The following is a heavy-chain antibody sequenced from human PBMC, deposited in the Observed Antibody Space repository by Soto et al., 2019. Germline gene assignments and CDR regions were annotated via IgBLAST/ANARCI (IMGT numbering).Heavy chain of an antibody. CDR1: GGSISSYY. V-gene: IGHV4-59*01. D-gene: IGHD3-22*01. Sequence: SETLSLTCTVSGGSISSYYWSWIRQPPGKGLEWIGYIYYSGSTNYNPSLKSRVTISVDTSKNQFSLKLSSVTAADTAVYYCARVASYYYDSSGYYYFDYWGQGTLVTVSS. CDR3: ARVASYYYDSSGYYYFDY. CDR2: IYYSGST. J-gene: IGHJ4*02.